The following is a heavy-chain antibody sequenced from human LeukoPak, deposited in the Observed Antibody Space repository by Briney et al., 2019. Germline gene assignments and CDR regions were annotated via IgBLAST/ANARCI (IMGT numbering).Heavy chain of an antibody. CDR3: VRDPGWLQVDY. Sequence: ASVTVSCKASGYTFTDYYFHWVRQAPGQGLEWMGWIHPPSGGTNYAEKLQGRVTMTRDTSISTAYMELTRLTSDDAGVYYCVRDPGWLQVDYWGQGTLLTVSS. CDR1: GYTFTDYY. J-gene: IGHJ4*02. D-gene: IGHD5-24*01. CDR2: IHPPSGGT. V-gene: IGHV1-2*02.